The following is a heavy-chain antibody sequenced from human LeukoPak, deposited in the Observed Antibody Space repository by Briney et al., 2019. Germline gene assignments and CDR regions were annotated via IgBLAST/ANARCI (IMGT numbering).Heavy chain of an antibody. J-gene: IGHJ2*01. V-gene: IGHV1-2*02. Sequence: ASVKVSCKASGYTFNAYYLRWVRQAPGQGLEWMGWINADGGDTKYAQKLQGGVTMTGDTSISTACMELSRLRFDDTAGYYSAILKLTTGSWRFFDLWGRGTLVTVSS. CDR2: INADGGDT. CDR3: AILKLTTGSWRFFDL. CDR1: GYTFNAYY. D-gene: IGHD4-11*01.